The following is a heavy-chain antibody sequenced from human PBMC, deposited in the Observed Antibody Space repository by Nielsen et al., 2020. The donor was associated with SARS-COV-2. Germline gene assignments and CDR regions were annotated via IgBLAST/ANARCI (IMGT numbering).Heavy chain of an antibody. J-gene: IGHJ3*02. D-gene: IGHD3-16*01. Sequence: LRLSCAVSGGSISSGGYSWSWIRQPPGKGLEWIGYIYHSGRTYYNPSLKSRVAISVDRSKNQFSLKLSSVTAADTAVYYCARGGRITFGGADDAFDIWGQGTMVTVSS. CDR3: ARGGRITFGGADDAFDI. V-gene: IGHV4-30-2*01. CDR2: IYHSGRT. CDR1: GGSISSGGYS.